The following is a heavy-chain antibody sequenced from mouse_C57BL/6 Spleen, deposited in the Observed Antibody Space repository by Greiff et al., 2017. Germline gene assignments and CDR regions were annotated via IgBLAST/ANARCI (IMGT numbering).Heavy chain of an antibody. Sequence: EVMLVESGGGLVQPGGSMKLSCVASGFTFSNYWMNWVRQSPEKGLEWVAQIRLKSDNDATQYAESVKGRFTISRDDSKSSVYLQKNNLRAEDTGIYYCTEGANWDEWFAYWGQGTLVTVSA. CDR1: GFTFSNYW. CDR3: TEGANWDEWFAY. V-gene: IGHV6-3*01. D-gene: IGHD4-1*01. J-gene: IGHJ3*01. CDR2: IRLKSDNDAT.